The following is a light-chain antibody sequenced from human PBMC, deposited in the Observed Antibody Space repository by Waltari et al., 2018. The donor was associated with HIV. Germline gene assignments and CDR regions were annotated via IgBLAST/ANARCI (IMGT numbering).Light chain of an antibody. V-gene: IGLV3-21*01. CDR3: QVWDSITNHPI. Sequence: SYVLTQPPSVSVAPGQTASIACGGDNIGVISVPWYQQKPGQAPLVVIYYDNERPPGIPERFSGSNSGNTATLTITRVEAGDEADYHCQVWDSITNHPIFGGGTKLTVL. CDR1: NIGVIS. J-gene: IGLJ2*01. CDR2: YDN.